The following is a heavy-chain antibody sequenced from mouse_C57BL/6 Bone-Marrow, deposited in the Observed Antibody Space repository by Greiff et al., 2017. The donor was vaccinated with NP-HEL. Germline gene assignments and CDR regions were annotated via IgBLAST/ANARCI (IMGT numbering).Heavy chain of an antibody. CDR3: ARNYYGSYWYFDV. CDR1: GFTFSDYY. J-gene: IGHJ1*03. CDR2: ISNGGGST. Sequence: EVKLMESGGGLVQPGGSLKLSCAASGFTFSDYYMYWVRQTPEKRLEWVAYISNGGGSTYYPDTVKGRFTISRDNAKNTLYLQMSRLKSEDTAMYYCARNYYGSYWYFDVWGTGTTVTVSS. V-gene: IGHV5-12*01. D-gene: IGHD1-1*01.